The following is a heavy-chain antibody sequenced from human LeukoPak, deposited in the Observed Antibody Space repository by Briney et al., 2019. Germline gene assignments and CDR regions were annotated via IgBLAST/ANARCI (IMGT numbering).Heavy chain of an antibody. CDR3: AKVEYYYVSTHGFDI. D-gene: IGHD3-10*02. CDR1: GFTFSNDA. CDR2: IRGSGATT. J-gene: IGHJ3*02. Sequence: GGSLRLSCAASGFTFSNDAVSWVRQAPGKGLQWVSDIRGSGATTYYADSVKGRLTISRDNSKNTLYLQMNSLRAEDTAVYYCAKVEYYYVSTHGFDIWGQGTMVTVSS. V-gene: IGHV3-23*01.